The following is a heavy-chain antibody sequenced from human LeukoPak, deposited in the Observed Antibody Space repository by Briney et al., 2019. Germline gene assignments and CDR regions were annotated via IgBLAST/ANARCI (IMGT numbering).Heavy chain of an antibody. CDR3: AKDYSDILSPFDS. CDR2: IAGSGGIT. Sequence: TGGSLRLSCAASGFTFAMSWVCQAPGKGLEWVSSIAGSGGITNYADSVKGRFTISRDNSKNTLYLQMNSLRAEDTAVYYCAKDYSDILSPFDSWGQGTLVTVSS. CDR1: GFTFA. V-gene: IGHV3-23*01. J-gene: IGHJ4*02. D-gene: IGHD3-9*01.